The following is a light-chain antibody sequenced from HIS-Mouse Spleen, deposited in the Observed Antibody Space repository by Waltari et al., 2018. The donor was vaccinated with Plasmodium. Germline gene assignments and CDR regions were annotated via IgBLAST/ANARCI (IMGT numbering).Light chain of an antibody. CDR3: YSTDSSGNHRV. V-gene: IGLV3-10*01. J-gene: IGLJ3*02. CDR2: EDS. CDR1: ALPEKY. Sequence: SYELTQPPSVSVSTGKTARITCPGDALPEKYAYWYQQKSGQAPVLVIYEDSKRPPRIPERFSGSSSGTMATLTISGAQVEDEADYYCYSTDSSGNHRVFGGGTKLTVL.